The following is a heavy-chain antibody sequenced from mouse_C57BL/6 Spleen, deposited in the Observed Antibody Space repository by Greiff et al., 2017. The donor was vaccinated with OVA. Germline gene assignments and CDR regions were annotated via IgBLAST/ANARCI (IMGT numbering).Heavy chain of an antibody. CDR2: ISDGGSYT. Sequence: EVNLVESGGGLVKPGGSLKLSCAASGFTFSSYAMSWVRQTPEKRLEWVATISDGGSYTYYPDNVKGRFTISRDNAKNNLYLQMSHLKSEDTAMYYCAREEGYGNYGYFDVWGTGTTVTVSS. J-gene: IGHJ1*03. D-gene: IGHD2-1*01. V-gene: IGHV5-4*01. CDR3: AREEGYGNYGYFDV. CDR1: GFTFSSYA.